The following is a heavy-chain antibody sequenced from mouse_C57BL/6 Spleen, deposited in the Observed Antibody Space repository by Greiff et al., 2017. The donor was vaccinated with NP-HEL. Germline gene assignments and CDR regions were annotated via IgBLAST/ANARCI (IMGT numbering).Heavy chain of an antibody. CDR1: GYTFTSSW. D-gene: IGHD1-1*01. V-gene: IGHV1-69*01. Sequence: QVQLQQPGAVLVMPGASVKLSCKASGYTFTSSWMHWVKQRPGQGLEWIGEIDPSDSYTNYNQKFKGKSTLTVDKSSSTAYMQLSSLTSEDSVVYYCARLGDPYGSIYEWYFDVWGTGTTVTVAS. CDR3: ARLGDPYGSIYEWYFDV. J-gene: IGHJ1*03. CDR2: IDPSDSYT.